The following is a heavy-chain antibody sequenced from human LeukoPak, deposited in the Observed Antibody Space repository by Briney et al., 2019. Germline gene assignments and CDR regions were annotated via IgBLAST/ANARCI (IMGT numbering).Heavy chain of an antibody. D-gene: IGHD6-25*01. Sequence: ASVKVSCKASGYTFIGYYMHWVRQAPGQGLEWMGRINPDSGGTNYAQKFQGRVTMTRDTSMSTAYMDLSRLRSDDSAMYYCARVSRSWGSSADFAYWGQGTLVTVSS. CDR3: ARVSRSWGSSADFAY. CDR1: GYTFIGYY. J-gene: IGHJ4*02. V-gene: IGHV1-2*06. CDR2: INPDSGGT.